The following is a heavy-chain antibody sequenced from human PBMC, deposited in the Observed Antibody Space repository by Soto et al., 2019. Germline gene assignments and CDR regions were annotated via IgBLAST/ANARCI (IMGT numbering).Heavy chain of an antibody. CDR2: IYYTGST. Sequence: SETLSLTCTVSGGSISSGDYYWSWIRQPPGKGLEWIGYIYYTGSTYYNPSLKSRLTISVDTSKNQFSLKLTSVTAADTAVYFCARYQKGPFDYWGQGXLVTVSS. CDR3: ARYQKGPFDY. D-gene: IGHD2-2*01. J-gene: IGHJ4*02. CDR1: GGSISSGDYY. V-gene: IGHV4-30-4*01.